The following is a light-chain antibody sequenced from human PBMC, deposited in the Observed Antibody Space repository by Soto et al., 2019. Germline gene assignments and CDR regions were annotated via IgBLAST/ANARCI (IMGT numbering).Light chain of an antibody. J-gene: IGLJ2*01. CDR1: SGSIASNY. Sequence: NFMLTQPHSVSESPGQTVTISCTRSSGSIASNYVQWYQQRPGRAPTTVVYEDNQRPSGVPDRFSGSIDSSSNSASLSISGPKTEDEADYGCQSYDGSDQGVVFGGGTELTVL. CDR3: QSYDGSDQGVV. CDR2: EDN. V-gene: IGLV6-57*04.